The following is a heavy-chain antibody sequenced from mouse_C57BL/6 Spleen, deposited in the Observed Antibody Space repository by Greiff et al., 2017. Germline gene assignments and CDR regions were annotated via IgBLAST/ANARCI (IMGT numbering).Heavy chain of an antibody. CDR2: ISSGSSTI. V-gene: IGHV5-17*01. CDR3: AKDYLYYYAMDY. J-gene: IGHJ4*01. D-gene: IGHD2-4*01. Sequence: EVQLVESGGGLVKPGGSLKLSCAASGFTFSDYGMHWVRQAPEQGLEWVAYISSGSSTIYYADTVKGRFTISRDNAKNTLFLQMTRLRSEDTALYYWAKDYLYYYAMDYWGQGTTVTVSS. CDR1: GFTFSDYG.